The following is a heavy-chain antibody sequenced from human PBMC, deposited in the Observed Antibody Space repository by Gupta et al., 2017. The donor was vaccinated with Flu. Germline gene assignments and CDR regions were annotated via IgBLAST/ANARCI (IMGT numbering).Heavy chain of an antibody. J-gene: IGHJ5*01. CDR1: GRSISSSSYY. Sequence: LQMRESGPGLVLPSPPLSLTCTVSGRSISSSSYYWGWSRQPPGKGLAWIGSIDYSGSTYSSSARRCRVTLSVETSKNLGAMKLSSMTDEDTSVYYCARIWVKTSHWDCYVSVDYVDSSG. D-gene: IGHD2-21*01. CDR3: ARIWVKTSHWDCYVSVDYVDS. CDR2: IDYSGST. V-gene: IGHV4-39*01.